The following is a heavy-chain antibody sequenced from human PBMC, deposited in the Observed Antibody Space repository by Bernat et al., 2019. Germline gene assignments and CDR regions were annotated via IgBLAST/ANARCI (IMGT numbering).Heavy chain of an antibody. Sequence: QLQLQESGSGLVKPSQTLSLTCAVSGGSISSGGYSWSWIRQPPGKGLEWIGYIYHSGSTYYNPSLKSRVTISVDRSKNQFSLKLSSVIAADTAVYYCARDYCTNGVCYGGFDYWGQGTLVTVSS. V-gene: IGHV4-30-2*01. CDR2: IYHSGST. J-gene: IGHJ4*02. CDR3: ARDYCTNGVCYGGFDY. CDR1: GGSISSGGYS. D-gene: IGHD2-8*01.